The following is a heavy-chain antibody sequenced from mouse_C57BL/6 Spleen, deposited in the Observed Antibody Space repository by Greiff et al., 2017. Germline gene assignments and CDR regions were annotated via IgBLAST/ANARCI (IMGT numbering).Heavy chain of an antibody. CDR3: ARRGAGSSVDY. CDR2: IHPNSGST. Sequence: VQLQQPGAELVKPGASVKLSCKASGYTFTSYWMHWVKQRPGQGLEWIGMIHPNSGSTNYNEKFKSKATLTVDKSSSTAYMQLSSLTSEDSAVYYCARRGAGSSVDYWGQGTTLTVSS. CDR1: GYTFTSYW. V-gene: IGHV1-64*01. J-gene: IGHJ2*01. D-gene: IGHD1-1*01.